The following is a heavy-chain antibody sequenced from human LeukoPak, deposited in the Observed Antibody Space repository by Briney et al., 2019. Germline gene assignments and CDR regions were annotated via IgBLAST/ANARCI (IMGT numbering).Heavy chain of an antibody. CDR3: ATYNWNYDGFDY. CDR1: GGSISTYY. CDR2: IYYSGST. J-gene: IGHJ4*02. Sequence: SETLSLTCTVSGGSISTYYWSWIRQPPGKGLEWIGYIYYSGSTNYNPSLKSRVTISVDTSKNQFSLKLSSVTAADTAVYYCATYNWNYDGFDYWGQGTLVTVSS. V-gene: IGHV4-59*01. D-gene: IGHD1-7*01.